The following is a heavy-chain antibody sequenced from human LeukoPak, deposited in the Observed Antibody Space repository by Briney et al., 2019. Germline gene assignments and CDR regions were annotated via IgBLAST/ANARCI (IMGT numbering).Heavy chain of an antibody. CDR3: AGTMESESFSTFDY. D-gene: IGHD1-26*01. Sequence: SETLSLTCAVYGGSFSGYYWSWIRQPPGKGLEWIGEINHSGSTNYNPSLKGRVTISVDTSKNQFSLKLSSVTAADTAVYYCAGTMESESFSTFDYWGQGTLVTVST. V-gene: IGHV4-34*01. CDR2: INHSGST. J-gene: IGHJ4*02. CDR1: GGSFSGYY.